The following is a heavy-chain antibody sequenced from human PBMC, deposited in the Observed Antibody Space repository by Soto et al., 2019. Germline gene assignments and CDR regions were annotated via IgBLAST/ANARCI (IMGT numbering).Heavy chain of an antibody. D-gene: IGHD6-19*01. CDR1: GFTFDSHA. CDR2: ISANGGRA. Sequence: EAQLLESGGDLIQPGGSLTLSCAASGFTFDSHAMSWVRQAPGKGLEWVSGISANGGRANNADSVKGRFSLSRDNSKNTMFLQMDSLTAEDTAIYYCASWGIAVGGTAYFRHWGQGTLVTVSS. J-gene: IGHJ4*02. CDR3: ASWGIAVGGTAYFRH. V-gene: IGHV3-23*01.